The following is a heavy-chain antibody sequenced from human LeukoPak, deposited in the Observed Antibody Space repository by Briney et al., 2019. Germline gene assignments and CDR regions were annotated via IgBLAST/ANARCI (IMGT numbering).Heavy chain of an antibody. CDR3: AKEQGYTGWLTTGH. CDR2: ISWNGGEE. CDR1: GFTFSDYG. Sequence: GKSLRLSCAASGFTFSDYGMHWLRQAPGKGLEWVAAISWNGGEEHYGNSVRGRFTISRDNSKNMVYLQMNSLRVEDTAVYYCAKEQGYTGWLTTGHWGQGALVTVSS. V-gene: IGHV3-30*18. J-gene: IGHJ4*02. D-gene: IGHD6-19*01.